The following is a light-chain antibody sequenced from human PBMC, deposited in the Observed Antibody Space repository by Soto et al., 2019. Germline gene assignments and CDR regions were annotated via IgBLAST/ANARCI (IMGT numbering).Light chain of an antibody. V-gene: IGKV3-15*01. CDR1: QSVNNN. CDR2: DAS. J-gene: IGKJ5*01. CDR3: QQYNRWFSIT. Sequence: EILMTQSPATLSVSPGEGATLSCRASQSVNNNLAWYQQKPGQGPRLLIFDASTRATGIPARFSGTGSGTEFTFTISSLQSENFAVYSCQQYNRWFSITFGRGKRL.